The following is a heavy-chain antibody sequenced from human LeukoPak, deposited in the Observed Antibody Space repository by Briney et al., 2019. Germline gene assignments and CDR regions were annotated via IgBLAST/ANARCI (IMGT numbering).Heavy chain of an antibody. J-gene: IGHJ5*02. CDR3: ARTVSNSGYWFDA. CDR1: GGSISTYY. CDR2: IYYTGST. V-gene: IGHV4-59*01. Sequence: SETLSLTCTVSGGSISTYYWSWIRQSPGKGLEWIGYIYYTGSTYYNPSLKSRVTISLDTSKSQFSLKMSFVTAADTAVYYCARTVSNSGYWFDAWGQGTPVTVSS. D-gene: IGHD4-11*01.